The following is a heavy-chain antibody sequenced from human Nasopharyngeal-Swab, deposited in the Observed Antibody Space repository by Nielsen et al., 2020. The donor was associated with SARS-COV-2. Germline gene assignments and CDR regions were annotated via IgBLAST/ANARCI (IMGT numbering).Heavy chain of an antibody. CDR3: ARIAVADHNWFDP. V-gene: IGHV6-1*01. J-gene: IGHJ5*02. D-gene: IGHD6-19*01. CDR2: TYYRSKWYN. Sequence: WIRQSPSRGLEWLGRTYYRSKWYNDYAVSVKSRITINPDTSKNQFSLQLNSVPPEDTAVYYCARIAVADHNWFDPWGQGTLVPSPQ.